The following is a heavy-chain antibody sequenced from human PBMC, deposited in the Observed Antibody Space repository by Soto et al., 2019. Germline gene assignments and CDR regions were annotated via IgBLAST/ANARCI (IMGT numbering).Heavy chain of an antibody. V-gene: IGHV1-2*04. CDR3: AREGSYAYDSWTGPLGMDV. CDR2: INPNSGGT. CDR1: GYTFTGYY. D-gene: IGHD3-3*01. J-gene: IGHJ6*02. Sequence: GASVKVSCKASGYTFTGYYMHWVRQAPGQGLEWMGWINPNSGGTNYAQKFQGWVTMTRDTSISTAYMELSRLRSDDTAVYYCAREGSYAYDSWTGPLGMDVWGQGTTVTVSS.